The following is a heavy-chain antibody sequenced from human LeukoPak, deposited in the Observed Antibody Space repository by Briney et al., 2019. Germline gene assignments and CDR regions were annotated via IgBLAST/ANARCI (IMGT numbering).Heavy chain of an antibody. J-gene: IGHJ4*02. CDR3: ARAGGGSCYFDY. D-gene: IGHD2-15*01. CDR2: TYYRSKWYN. V-gene: IGHV6-1*01. Sequence: SQTLSLTCAISGDSVSSNSDAWIWIRQSPSRGLEWLGRTYYRSKWYNDYAVSVKSRITINPDTSKNQFSLQLSSVTPEDTAVYYCARAGGGSCYFDYWGQGTLVTVSS. CDR1: GDSVSSNSDA.